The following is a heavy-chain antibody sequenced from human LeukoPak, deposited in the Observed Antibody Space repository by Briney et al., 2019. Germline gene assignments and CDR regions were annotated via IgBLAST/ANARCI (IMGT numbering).Heavy chain of an antibody. CDR3: ARGIYYYDSSGYT. CDR2: MNPNSGNT. Sequence: ASVKVSCKASGYTFTSYDVNWVRQATGQGLEWMGWMNPNSGNTGYAQKFQGRVTITADESTSTAYMELSSLRSEDTAVYYCARGIYYYDSSGYTWGQGTLVTVSS. J-gene: IGHJ5*02. D-gene: IGHD3-22*01. CDR1: GYTFTSYD. V-gene: IGHV1-8*01.